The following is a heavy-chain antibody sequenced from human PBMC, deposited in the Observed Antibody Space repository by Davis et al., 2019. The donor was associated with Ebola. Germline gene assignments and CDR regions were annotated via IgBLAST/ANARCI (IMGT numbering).Heavy chain of an antibody. CDR2: INPHNGNT. J-gene: IGHJ4*02. D-gene: IGHD1-1*01. Sequence: ASVKVSCKASGYTFTNYGITWVRQAPGQGLEWMRWINPHNGNTNYAQNVQGRVTMTTDTSTSTAYMEVGSLRSDDTAVYYCARAQFPTTSDHWGQGTLVTVSS. V-gene: IGHV1-18*04. CDR3: ARAQFPTTSDH. CDR1: GYTFTNYG.